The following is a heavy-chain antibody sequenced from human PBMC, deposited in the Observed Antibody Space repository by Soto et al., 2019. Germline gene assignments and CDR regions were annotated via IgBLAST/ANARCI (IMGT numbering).Heavy chain of an antibody. CDR3: ARSVDP. CDR2: IYYSGTT. V-gene: IGHV4-59*12. CDR1: NDSISPYY. J-gene: IGHJ5*02. Sequence: PSETLSLTCTVSNDSISPYYWSWIRQPPGKGLEWIGFIYYSGTTYYNPSLKSRVTISVDTSKNQFSLKLSSVTAADTAVYYCARSVDPWGQGTLVTVSS.